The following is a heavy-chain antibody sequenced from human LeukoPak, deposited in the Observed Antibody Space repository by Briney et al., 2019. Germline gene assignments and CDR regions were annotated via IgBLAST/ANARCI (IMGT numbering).Heavy chain of an antibody. CDR1: GGSISSYY. J-gene: IGHJ5*02. V-gene: IGHV4-59*12. Sequence: SETLSLTCTVSGGSISSYYWSWIRQPPGKGLEWIGYIYYSGTTNYNPSLKSRVTISVDTSKNQFSLNLISVTAADTAVYFCARGRGGGGSSNNWFDPWGQGALVTVSS. CDR2: IYYSGTT. CDR3: ARGRGGGGSSNNWFDP. D-gene: IGHD2-15*01.